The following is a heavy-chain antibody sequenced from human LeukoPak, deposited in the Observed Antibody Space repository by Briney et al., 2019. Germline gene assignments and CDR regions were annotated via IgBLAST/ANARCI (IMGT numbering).Heavy chain of an antibody. D-gene: IGHD3-10*01. V-gene: IGHV3-21*01. CDR3: ATLSGPSPTGLDY. CDR1: GFTFSSYS. Sequence: GGSLRLSCAASGFTFSSYSMNWVRQAPGKGLEWVSSISSSSSYIYYADSVKGRFTISRGNAKNSLYLQMNSLRAEDTAVYYCATLSGPSPTGLDYWGQGTLVTVSS. J-gene: IGHJ4*02. CDR2: ISSSSSYI.